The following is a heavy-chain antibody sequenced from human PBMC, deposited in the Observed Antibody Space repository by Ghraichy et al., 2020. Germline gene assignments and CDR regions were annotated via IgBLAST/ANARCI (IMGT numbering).Heavy chain of an antibody. CDR2: IIPIFGTA. D-gene: IGHD2-15*01. CDR3: ARPTGYCSGGSCYGMDV. Sequence: SVKVSCKASGGTFSSYAISWVRQAPGQGLEWMGGIIPIFGTANYAQKFQGRVTITADKSTSTAYMELSSLRSEDTAVYYCARPTGYCSGGSCYGMDVWGQGTTVTVSS. V-gene: IGHV1-69*06. CDR1: GGTFSSYA. J-gene: IGHJ6*02.